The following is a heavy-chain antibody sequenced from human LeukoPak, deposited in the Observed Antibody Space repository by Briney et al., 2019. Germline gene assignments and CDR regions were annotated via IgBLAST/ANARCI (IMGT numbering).Heavy chain of an antibody. V-gene: IGHV3-30*02. CDR2: IRYDGSNK. CDR3: AKGPRAYYYGSGTYSKESYLDY. Sequence: GGSLRLSCAASGFTFSSYGMHWVRQAPGKGLEWEACIRYDGSNKKYVDSVKGRFTISRDNSKNTLYLQMNSLRAEDTAVYYCAKGPRAYYYGSGTYSKESYLDYWGQGTLVTVSS. CDR1: GFTFSSYG. J-gene: IGHJ4*02. D-gene: IGHD3-10*01.